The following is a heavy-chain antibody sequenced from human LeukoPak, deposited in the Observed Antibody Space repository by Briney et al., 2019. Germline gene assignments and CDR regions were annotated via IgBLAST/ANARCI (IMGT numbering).Heavy chain of an antibody. Sequence: GGSLRLSCAASGLTFSSYGMSWVRQAPGRGLEWVSAISTTGGTTYYADSVKGRFTISRDNSKNTLYLQMNSLRAEDTAVYYCARVFIGDYGDYQFDYWGQGTLVTVSS. V-gene: IGHV3-23*01. CDR2: ISTTGGTT. CDR1: GLTFSSYG. J-gene: IGHJ4*02. D-gene: IGHD4-17*01. CDR3: ARVFIGDYGDYQFDY.